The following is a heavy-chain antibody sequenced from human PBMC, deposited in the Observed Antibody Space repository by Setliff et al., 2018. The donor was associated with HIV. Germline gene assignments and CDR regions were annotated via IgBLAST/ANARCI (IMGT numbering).Heavy chain of an antibody. D-gene: IGHD6-6*01. Sequence: ASVKVSCKASGYTFTSYAMHWVRQAPGQRLEWMGWINAGNGNTKYSQKFQGRVTITRDTSASTAYMELSSLRSEDTAVYYCARAGYSSSSRMYSYYYYYYMDVWGKGTAVTVSS. V-gene: IGHV1-3*01. J-gene: IGHJ6*03. CDR3: ARAGYSSSSRMYSYYYYYYMDV. CDR1: GYTFTSYA. CDR2: INAGNGNT.